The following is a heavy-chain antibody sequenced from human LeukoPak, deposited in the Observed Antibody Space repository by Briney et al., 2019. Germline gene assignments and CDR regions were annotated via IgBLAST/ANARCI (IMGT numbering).Heavy chain of an antibody. CDR1: GGSISSGSYY. V-gene: IGHV4-61*02. J-gene: IGHJ4*02. Sequence: SQTLSLTCTVSGGSISSGSYYWSWIRQPAGKGLEWIGRIYTSGSTNYNPSLKSRVTISVDTSKNQFSLKLSSVTAADTAVYYCARDLGSSSLGYFDYWGRGTLVTVSS. D-gene: IGHD6-6*01. CDR3: ARDLGSSSLGYFDY. CDR2: IYTSGST.